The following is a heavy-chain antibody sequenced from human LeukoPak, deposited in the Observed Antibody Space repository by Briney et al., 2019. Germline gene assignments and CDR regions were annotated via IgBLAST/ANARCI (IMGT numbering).Heavy chain of an antibody. CDR2: ISGSGGST. J-gene: IGHJ5*02. CDR3: ARDDVAWNDVHWFDP. V-gene: IGHV3-23*01. Sequence: HTGGSLRLSCAASGFTFSSYAMSWVRQAPGKGLEWVSAISGSGGSTYYADSVKGRFTISRDNAKNSLYLQMSSLRVEDTAVYYCARDDVAWNDVHWFDPWGQGTLVTVSS. D-gene: IGHD1-1*01. CDR1: GFTFSSYA.